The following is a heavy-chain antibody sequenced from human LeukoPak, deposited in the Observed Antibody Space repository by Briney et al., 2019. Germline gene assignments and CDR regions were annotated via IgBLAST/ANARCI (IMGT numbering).Heavy chain of an antibody. CDR3: ARGPYYYYYGMDV. Sequence: PAASVKVSCTASGYTFTGYYMHWVRQAPGQGLEWMGWINPNSGGTNYVQKFQGRVTMTRDTFISTAYMELSRLRSDDTAVYYCARGPYYYYYGMDVWGQGTTVTVSS. CDR1: GYTFTGYY. CDR2: INPNSGGT. V-gene: IGHV1-2*02. J-gene: IGHJ6*02.